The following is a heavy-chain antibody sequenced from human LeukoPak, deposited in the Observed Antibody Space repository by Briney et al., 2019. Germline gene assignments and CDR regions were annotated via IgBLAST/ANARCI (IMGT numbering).Heavy chain of an antibody. Sequence: PSQTLSLTCTVSGGSISSGDSYWSWIRQPPGKGLEWIGYIYYSGSTYYNPSLKSRVTISVDTSKNQFSLKLSSVTAADTAVYYCARVRRGDYDFWSGYYFDYWGQGTLVTVSS. CDR2: IYYSGST. CDR3: ARVRRGDYDFWSGYYFDY. V-gene: IGHV4-30-4*01. J-gene: IGHJ4*02. CDR1: GGSISSGDSY. D-gene: IGHD3-3*01.